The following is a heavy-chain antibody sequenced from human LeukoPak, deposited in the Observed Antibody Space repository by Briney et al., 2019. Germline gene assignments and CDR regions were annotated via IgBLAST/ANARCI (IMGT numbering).Heavy chain of an antibody. V-gene: IGHV4-59*01. CDR1: GGSISSYY. D-gene: IGHD2-2*01. Sequence: SETLSLTCTVSGGSISSYYWSWIRQPPGKGLEWIGYIYYSGSTNYNPSLKSRVTISVDTSKNQFSLKLSSVTAADTAVYYCAREGDCSSTSCRIAYFQHWGQGTLVTVSS. J-gene: IGHJ1*01. CDR3: AREGDCSSTSCRIAYFQH. CDR2: IYYSGST.